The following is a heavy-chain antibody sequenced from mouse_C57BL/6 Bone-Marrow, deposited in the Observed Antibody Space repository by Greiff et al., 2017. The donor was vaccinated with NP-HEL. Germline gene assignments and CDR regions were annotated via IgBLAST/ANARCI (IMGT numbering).Heavy chain of an antibody. J-gene: IGHJ4*01. D-gene: IGHD2-1*01. CDR2: IRSKSNNYAT. Sequence: EVMLVESGGGLVQPKGSLKLSCAASGFSFNTYAMNWVRQAPGKGLEWVARIRSKSNNYATYYADSVKDRFTISRDDSESMLYLQMNNLKTEDTAMYYSVANGNYALDYWGQGTSVTVSS. V-gene: IGHV10-1*01. CDR3: VANGNYALDY. CDR1: GFSFNTYA.